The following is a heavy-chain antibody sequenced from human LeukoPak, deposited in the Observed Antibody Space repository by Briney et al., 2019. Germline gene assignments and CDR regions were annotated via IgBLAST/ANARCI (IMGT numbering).Heavy chain of an antibody. CDR3: AKGRRAPLVGTTTKSWLDY. D-gene: IGHD1-26*01. Sequence: PGGSLRLSCAASGFTFSSHWMHWVRQAPGKGLVWVSRINSDGSSTSYADSVKGRFTISRDSSKNTLYLQMNNLRAEDTAVYYCAKGRRAPLVGTTTKSWLDYWGQGTLVTVSS. CDR1: GFTFSSHW. J-gene: IGHJ4*02. V-gene: IGHV3-74*01. CDR2: INSDGSST.